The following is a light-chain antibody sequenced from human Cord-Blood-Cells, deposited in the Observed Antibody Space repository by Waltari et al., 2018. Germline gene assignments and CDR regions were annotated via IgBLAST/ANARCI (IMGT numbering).Light chain of an antibody. CDR1: QSVSSSY. Sequence: EIVLTQSPGTLSLSPVERDTLSCMASQSVSSSYLAWYQQKPGQAPRLLIYGASSRATGIPDRFSGSGSGTDFTLTISRLEPEDFAVYYCQQYGSSPLTFGGGTKVEIK. CDR2: GAS. V-gene: IGKV3-20*01. CDR3: QQYGSSPLT. J-gene: IGKJ4*01.